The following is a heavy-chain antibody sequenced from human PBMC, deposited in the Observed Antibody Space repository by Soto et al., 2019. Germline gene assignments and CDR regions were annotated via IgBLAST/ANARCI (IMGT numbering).Heavy chain of an antibody. J-gene: IGHJ4*02. V-gene: IGHV3-74*01. D-gene: IGHD6-13*01. CDR1: GFTFSSYW. CDR3: AREFYSSSWYSGSYFDY. CDR2: INSDGSST. Sequence: GGSLRLSCAASGFTFSSYWMHWVRQAPGKGLVWVSRINSDGSSTSYADSVKGRFTIPRDNAKNTLYLQMNSLRAEDTAVYYCAREFYSSSWYSGSYFDYWGQGTLVTVSS.